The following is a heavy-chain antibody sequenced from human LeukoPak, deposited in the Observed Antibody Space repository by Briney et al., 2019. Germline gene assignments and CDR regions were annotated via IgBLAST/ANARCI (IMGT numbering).Heavy chain of an antibody. D-gene: IGHD3-10*01. CDR3: TRHKSGGITMIRGVRDYSYMDV. CDR1: GFTFSDHY. V-gene: IGHV3-73*01. Sequence: QTGGSLRLSCAASGFTFSDHYMDWVRQAPGKGLEWVGRIRSNADNYATVYAASVKGRFTISRDESKNTAYLQMNSLKTEDTAVYYCTRHKSGGITMIRGVRDYSYMDVWGKGTTVTVSS. J-gene: IGHJ6*03. CDR2: IRSNADNYAT.